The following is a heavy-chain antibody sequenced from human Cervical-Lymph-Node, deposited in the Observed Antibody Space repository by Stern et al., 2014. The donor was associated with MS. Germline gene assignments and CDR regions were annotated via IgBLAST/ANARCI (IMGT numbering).Heavy chain of an antibody. J-gene: IGHJ4*02. CDR3: VRGLRGSYPFDY. V-gene: IGHV3-30*03. Sequence: QVQLVESGGGVVQPEGSLRLSCAASGFAFNSYGMHWVRQAPGKGLEWVTVISYDGSKKFYADSVKGRFTIFRDNSENALYLQMHSLRPEDTAVYYCVRGLRGSYPFDYWGQGTLVTVSS. CDR1: GFAFNSYG. CDR2: ISYDGSKK. D-gene: IGHD3-10*01.